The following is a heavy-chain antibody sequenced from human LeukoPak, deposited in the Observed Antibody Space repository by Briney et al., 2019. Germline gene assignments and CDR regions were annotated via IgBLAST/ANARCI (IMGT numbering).Heavy chain of an antibody. Sequence: SETLSLTCTVSGGSISSYYWSWIRQPPGKGLEWIGYIYYSGSTNYNPSPKSRVTISVDTSKNQFSLKLSSVTAADTAVYYCARGGIAAAGTDWFDPWGQGTLVTVSS. V-gene: IGHV4-59*01. D-gene: IGHD6-13*01. CDR1: GGSISSYY. J-gene: IGHJ5*02. CDR3: ARGGIAAAGTDWFDP. CDR2: IYYSGST.